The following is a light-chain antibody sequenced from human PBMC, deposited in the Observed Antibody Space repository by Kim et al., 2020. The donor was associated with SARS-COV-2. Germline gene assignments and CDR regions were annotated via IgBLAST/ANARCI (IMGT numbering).Light chain of an antibody. CDR1: QNIGGY. V-gene: IGKV1-39*01. CDR3: RQSWSTPHS. J-gene: IGKJ2*01. CDR2: TAS. Sequence: DIQMTQSPSSLSASVGDRVIITCRASQNIGGYLNWYQQKPAKAPKLLIYTASTLQSGVPSRFRGSGSGTDFTLTITSLQPEDFATYYCRQSWSTPHSFGQGTKREIK.